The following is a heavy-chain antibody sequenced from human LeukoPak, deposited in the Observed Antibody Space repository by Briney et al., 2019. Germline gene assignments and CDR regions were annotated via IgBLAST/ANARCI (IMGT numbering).Heavy chain of an antibody. CDR2: IYTRGST. J-gene: IGHJ4*02. Sequence: SETLSLTCTVSGGSISSYYWSWIRQPAGKGLEWIGRIYTRGSTNYNPSLRSRVTMSVDTSKNQLSLKLSSVTAADTAVYYCARSPVVAIYYFDSWGQGTLVTVSS. V-gene: IGHV4-4*07. D-gene: IGHD4-23*01. CDR3: ARSPVVAIYYFDS. CDR1: GGSISSYY.